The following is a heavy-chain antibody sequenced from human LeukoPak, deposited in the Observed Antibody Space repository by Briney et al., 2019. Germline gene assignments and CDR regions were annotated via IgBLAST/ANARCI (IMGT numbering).Heavy chain of an antibody. D-gene: IGHD3-3*01. Sequence: SETLSLTCTVSGGSISSGSYYWSWIRQPAGKGLEWIGRIYTSGSTNYNPSLKSRVTISVDTSKNQFSLKLSSVTAADTAVYYCARASLRLNAFDIWGQGTMVTVSS. J-gene: IGHJ3*02. CDR2: IYTSGST. CDR1: GGSISSGSYY. V-gene: IGHV4-61*02. CDR3: ARASLRLNAFDI.